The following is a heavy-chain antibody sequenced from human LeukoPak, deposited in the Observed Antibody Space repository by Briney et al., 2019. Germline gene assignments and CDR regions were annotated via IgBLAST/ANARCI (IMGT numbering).Heavy chain of an antibody. CDR3: TRGDSSSKIDY. Sequence: PGGSLRLSCAASGFTFNSCWMSWVRQAPGKGLEWTANINEDESEKHYVDSVEGRFTISRDNAKNSLYLQMNSLRVEDTALYYCTRGDSSSKIDYWGQGILVIVSS. D-gene: IGHD6-6*01. CDR1: GFTFNSCW. V-gene: IGHV3-7*01. CDR2: INEDESEK. J-gene: IGHJ4*02.